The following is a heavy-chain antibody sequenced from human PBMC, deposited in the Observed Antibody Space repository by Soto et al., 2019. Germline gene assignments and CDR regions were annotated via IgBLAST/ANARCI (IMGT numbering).Heavy chain of an antibody. CDR3: ATGERRGYYRLFDY. CDR1: GGSISSDGYY. V-gene: IGHV4-31*03. D-gene: IGHD3-3*01. Sequence: QVQLQESGPGLVKPSQTLSLTCTVSGGSISSDGYYWSWIRQHPGKGLEWIGYIYYSGSTFYNPSLKFRVTISVDTSKNPFSMKLSSVSAADTAVYYCATGERRGYYRLFDYWGKGTLVTVSS. CDR2: IYYSGST. J-gene: IGHJ4*02.